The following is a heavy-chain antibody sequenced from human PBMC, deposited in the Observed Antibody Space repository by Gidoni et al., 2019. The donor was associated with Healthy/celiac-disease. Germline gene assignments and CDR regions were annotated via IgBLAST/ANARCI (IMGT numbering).Heavy chain of an antibody. CDR1: GGSFSGYY. Sequence: QVQLQQWGAGLLKPSETLSLPCAVYGGSFSGYYWSWIRQPPGKGLGWIGETNHSGSTNYTPSLKSRVTISVDTSKNQFSLKLSSVTAADTAVYYCARGSITVVTLTYYYYYGMDVWGQGTTVTVSS. CDR3: ARGSITVVTLTYYYYYGMDV. V-gene: IGHV4-34*01. CDR2: TNHSGST. D-gene: IGHD3-3*01. J-gene: IGHJ6*02.